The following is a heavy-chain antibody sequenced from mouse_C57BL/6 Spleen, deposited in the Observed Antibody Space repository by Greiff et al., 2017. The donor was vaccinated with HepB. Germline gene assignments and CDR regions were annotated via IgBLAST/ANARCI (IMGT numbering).Heavy chain of an antibody. J-gene: IGHJ4*01. CDR1: GSAFSSSW. CDR2: IYPGDGDT. CDR3: ARAVDGYYDAMDY. V-gene: IGHV1-82*01. D-gene: IGHD2-3*01. Sequence: VQLQQSGPELVKPGASVKISCKASGSAFSSSWMNWVKQRPGKGLEWIGRIYPGDGDTNYNGKFKGKATLTADRSSSTAYMQLSSLTSEDSAVYVCARAVDGYYDAMDYWGQGTSVTVSS.